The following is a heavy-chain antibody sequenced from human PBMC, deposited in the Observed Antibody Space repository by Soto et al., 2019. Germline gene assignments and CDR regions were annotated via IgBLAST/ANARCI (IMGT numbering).Heavy chain of an antibody. J-gene: IGHJ4*02. D-gene: IGHD3-9*01. CDR3: AHAKDYDILTGYRPFDY. CDR1: GFSLSTSGVG. CDR2: IYWNDDK. Sequence: SGPTLVNPTQTLTLTCTFSGFSLSTSGVGVGWIRQPPGKALEWLALIYWNDDKRYSPSLKSRLTITKDTSKNQVVLTMTNMDPVDTATYYCAHAKDYDILTGYRPFDYWGQGTLVTVSS. V-gene: IGHV2-5*01.